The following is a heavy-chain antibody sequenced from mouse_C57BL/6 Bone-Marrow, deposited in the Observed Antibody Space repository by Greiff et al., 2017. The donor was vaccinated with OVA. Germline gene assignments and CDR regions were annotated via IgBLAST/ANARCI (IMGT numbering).Heavy chain of an antibody. CDR1: GFSFNTYA. V-gene: IGHV10-1*01. CDR3: VREYYGSSRYWYFDV. D-gene: IGHD1-1*01. J-gene: IGHJ1*03. Sequence: DVKLVESGGGLVQPKGSLKLSCAASGFSFNTYAMNWVRQAPGKGLEWVARIRSKSNNYATYYADSVKDRFTISRDDSESMLYLQMNNLKTEDTAMYYCVREYYGSSRYWYFDVWGTGTTVTVSS. CDR2: IRSKSNNYAT.